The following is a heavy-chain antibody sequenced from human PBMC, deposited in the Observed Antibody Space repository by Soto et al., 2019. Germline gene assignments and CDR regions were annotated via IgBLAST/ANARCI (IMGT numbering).Heavy chain of an antibody. V-gene: IGHV4-4*07. CDR2: IYSSGTT. CDR1: GGSINSYW. D-gene: IGHD3-10*01. Sequence: SETLSLTCSVSGGSINSYWWSWIRQPAGKGLEWIGRIYSSGTTDYNPSLNSRATLSVETSKNQFSLKLSSVTAADTAVYYCARDIGSYAYGEGYWGQGIQVTVSS. J-gene: IGHJ4*02. CDR3: ARDIGSYAYGEGY.